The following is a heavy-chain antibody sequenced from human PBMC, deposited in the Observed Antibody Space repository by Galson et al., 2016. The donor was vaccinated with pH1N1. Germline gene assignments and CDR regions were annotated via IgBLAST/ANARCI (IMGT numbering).Heavy chain of an antibody. CDR3: ARDLYYDTSGYYPLDP. CDR1: GYTFTAYY. CDR2: INPDSGGT. D-gene: IGHD3-22*01. V-gene: IGHV1-2*04. J-gene: IGHJ5*02. Sequence: SVKVSCKASGYTFTAYYIHWVRQAPGQGLEWMGWINPDSGGTHFAQKFQGWVTMSRDTSIRTAYMELSRLRSDDTAVYYCARDLYYDTSGYYPLDPWGQGTLVTVSS.